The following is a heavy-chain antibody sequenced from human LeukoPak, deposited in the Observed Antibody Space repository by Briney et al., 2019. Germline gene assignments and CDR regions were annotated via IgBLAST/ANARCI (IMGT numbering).Heavy chain of an antibody. CDR1: GFRFGGYS. CDR3: ARLANYDYVWGSYRYSHLDV. D-gene: IGHD3-16*02. V-gene: IGHV3-48*04. Sequence: PGGSLRLSCTASGFRFGGYSIHWVRQAPGKGLEWLSYISVSGTIHADSVMGRVTVSRDNAKNSLYLQMNSLRAEDTAVYYCARLANYDYVWGSYRYSHLDVWGKGTTVTVSS. CDR2: ISVSGT. J-gene: IGHJ6*04.